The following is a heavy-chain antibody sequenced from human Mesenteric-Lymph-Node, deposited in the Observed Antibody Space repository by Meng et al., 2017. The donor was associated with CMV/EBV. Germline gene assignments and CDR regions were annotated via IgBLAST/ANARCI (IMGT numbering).Heavy chain of an antibody. J-gene: IGHJ4*02. CDR2: IYWDDDK. Sequence: GFSLSTSGVGVGWLRQPPGKALEWLALIYWDDDKRYSPSLKSRLTITKDTSKNQVVLTLTNMDPVDTATYYCARRLYSTSSGALDYWGQGILVTVSS. V-gene: IGHV2-5*02. CDR1: GFSLSTSGVG. D-gene: IGHD6-6*01. CDR3: ARRLYSTSSGALDY.